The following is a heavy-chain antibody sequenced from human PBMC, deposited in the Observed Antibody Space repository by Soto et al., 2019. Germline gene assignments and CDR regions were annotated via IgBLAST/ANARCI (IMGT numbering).Heavy chain of an antibody. CDR1: GFTFSGSA. CDR2: IRSKANSYAT. Sequence: EVQLVESGGGLVQPGGSLKLSCAASGFTFSGSAMHWVRQASGKGLGWVGRIRSKANSYATAYAASVKGRFTTSRDDSKNTAYLQMNSLKTEDTAVYYCTSTTQKQWLVRDDAFDIWGQGTMVTVSS. J-gene: IGHJ3*02. CDR3: TSTTQKQWLVRDDAFDI. V-gene: IGHV3-73*01. D-gene: IGHD6-19*01.